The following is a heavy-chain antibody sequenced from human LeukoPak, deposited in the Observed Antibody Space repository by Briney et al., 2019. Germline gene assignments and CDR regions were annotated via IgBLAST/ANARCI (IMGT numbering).Heavy chain of an antibody. D-gene: IGHD3-22*01. J-gene: IGHJ3*02. CDR2: MNPNSGNT. V-gene: IGHV1-8*01. CDR1: GYTFTSYD. CDR3: AKSSYYYDSSGYYYRNAFDI. Sequence: ASVKVSCKASGYTFTSYDINWVRQATGQGLEWMGWMNPNSGNTGYAQKFQGRVTMTRNTSISTGYMELSSLRSEDTAVYYCAKSSYYYDSSGYYYRNAFDIWGQGTMVTVSS.